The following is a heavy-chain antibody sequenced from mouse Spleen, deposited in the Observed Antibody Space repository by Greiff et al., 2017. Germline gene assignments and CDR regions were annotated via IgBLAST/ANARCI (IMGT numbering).Heavy chain of an antibody. CDR1: GYSFTGYY. CDR2: INPSTGGT. V-gene: IGHV1-42*01. CDR3: ARGDSNYEAMDY. D-gene: IGHD2-5*01. J-gene: IGHJ4*01. Sequence: VQLKESGPELVKPGASVKISCKASGYSFTGYYMNWVKQSPEKSLEWIGEINPSTGGTTYNQKFKAKATLTVDKSSSTAYMQLKSLTSEDSAVYYCARGDSNYEAMDYWGQGTSVTVSS.